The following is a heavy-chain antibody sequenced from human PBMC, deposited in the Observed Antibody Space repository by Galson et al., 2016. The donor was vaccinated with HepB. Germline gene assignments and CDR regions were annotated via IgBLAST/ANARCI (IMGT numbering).Heavy chain of an antibody. D-gene: IGHD3-10*02. J-gene: IGHJ6*02. CDR1: GDKFTAHG. Sequence: SVKVSCKVSGDKFTAHGISWVRQAPGQGLEYLGWISPNNGYALPAEKFQGRLTMTTDTATSTAYMELRSLTNDDTAVYYCAREGRTVNYVRGGAMDVWGQGTTVTVSS. V-gene: IGHV1-18*04. CDR2: ISPNNGYA. CDR3: AREGRTVNYVRGGAMDV.